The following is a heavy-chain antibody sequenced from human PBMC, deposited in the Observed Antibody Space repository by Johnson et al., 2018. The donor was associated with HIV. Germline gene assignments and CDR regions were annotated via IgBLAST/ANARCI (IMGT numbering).Heavy chain of an antibody. V-gene: IGHV3-11*04. D-gene: IGHD5-24*01. CDR1: GFVFSDSH. Sequence: QVQLVESGGDLVQPGGSLRVSCLASGFVFSDSHMSWIRQAPGKGLEWISYISSGGSSIYYADPVRGRFPISRDNAKNSLYLQMNSLGAEDTAVCYCAREVERGLGFDIWGQGTMVTVSS. CDR3: AREVERGLGFDI. J-gene: IGHJ3*02. CDR2: ISSGGSSI.